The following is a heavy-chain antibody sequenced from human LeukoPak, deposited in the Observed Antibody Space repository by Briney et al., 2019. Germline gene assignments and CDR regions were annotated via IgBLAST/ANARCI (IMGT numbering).Heavy chain of an antibody. D-gene: IGHD1-7*01. CDR2: IYYTGNT. CDR3: ARVRRTGHWNYGGPNYYYYYGMDV. Sequence: SQTLSLTCTVAGASISGYYWSSIRQPPGEGLEWLRFIYYTGNTNYNPSLKSRLTISVDTSNNHFSLKLRSVTVADTAVYYCARVRRTGHWNYGGPNYYYYYGMDVWGQGTTVTVSS. CDR1: GASISGYY. J-gene: IGHJ6*02. V-gene: IGHV4-59*01.